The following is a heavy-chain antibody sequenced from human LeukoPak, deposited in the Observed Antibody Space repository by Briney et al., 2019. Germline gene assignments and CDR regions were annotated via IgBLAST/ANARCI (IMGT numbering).Heavy chain of an antibody. CDR2: IIGNGGTT. Sequence: GGSLRLSCAASGFTFRIYAMTWVRQAPGKGLEWVSTIIGNGGTTYYADSVKGRVAISRDNSKNTVFLQLNSLRAEDAAVYFCAKDEAVAGSDFFDYWGRGTLVTVSS. V-gene: IGHV3-23*01. D-gene: IGHD6-19*01. CDR3: AKDEAVAGSDFFDY. CDR1: GFTFRIYA. J-gene: IGHJ4*02.